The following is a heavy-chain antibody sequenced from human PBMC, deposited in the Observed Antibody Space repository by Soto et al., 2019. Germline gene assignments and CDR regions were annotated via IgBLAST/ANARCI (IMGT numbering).Heavy chain of an antibody. CDR1: GGSIRSGGYY. Sequence: QVQLQESGPGLVKPSQTLSLTCTVSGGSIRSGGYYWSWIRQHPGKGLEWIGYIYYSGSTYYNPSLKSRVTISVDTSKNQFSLKLSSVTAADTAVYYCARSYDGSGRAAFDIWGQGTMVTVSS. J-gene: IGHJ3*02. D-gene: IGHD3-10*01. CDR3: ARSYDGSGRAAFDI. V-gene: IGHV4-31*03. CDR2: IYYSGST.